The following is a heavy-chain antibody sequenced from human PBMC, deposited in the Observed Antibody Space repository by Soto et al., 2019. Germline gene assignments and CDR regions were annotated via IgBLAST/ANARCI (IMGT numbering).Heavy chain of an antibody. V-gene: IGHV1-69*06. CDR3: ARDPKTMVRGVMDAFDI. CDR2: IIPIFGTA. D-gene: IGHD3-10*01. Sequence: QVQLVQSGAEVKKPGSSVKVSCKASGGTFSSYAISWVRQAPGQGLEWMGGIIPIFGTANYAQKFQGRVTITADKSTSTAYMELSSLRSEDTAVYYCARDPKTMVRGVMDAFDICGQGTMVTVSS. J-gene: IGHJ3*02. CDR1: GGTFSSYA.